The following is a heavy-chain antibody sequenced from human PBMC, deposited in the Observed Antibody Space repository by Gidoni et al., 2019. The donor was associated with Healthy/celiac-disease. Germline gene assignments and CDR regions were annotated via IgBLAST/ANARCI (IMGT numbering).Heavy chain of an antibody. CDR2: IFSNDEK. Sequence: QVTLQESGPVLVTPTETLTLTCTVSGFSLSNARMGVSWIRQPPGKALEWLAHIFSNDEKSYSTSLKSRRTISKDSSKSQVVLTMTNMDPVDTATYYGARGSGYPPEDGFDPWGQGTLVTVSS. D-gene: IGHD3-22*01. J-gene: IGHJ5*02. CDR1: GFSLSNARMG. V-gene: IGHV2-26*01. CDR3: ARGSGYPPEDGFDP.